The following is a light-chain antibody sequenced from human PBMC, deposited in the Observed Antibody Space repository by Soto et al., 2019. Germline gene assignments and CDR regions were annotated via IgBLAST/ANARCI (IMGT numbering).Light chain of an antibody. CDR1: PAIGGY. Sequence: DIQVTQSPSYLSASLGDRVTITCRANPAIGGYLAWFQQQQGKVPKLLIYAASALQSGVPSRFSGSGSGTDFTLTISSLQPEDIATYYCQKYNSAPLTFGGGKKVEI. J-gene: IGKJ4*02. V-gene: IGKV1-27*01. CDR2: AAS. CDR3: QKYNSAPLT.